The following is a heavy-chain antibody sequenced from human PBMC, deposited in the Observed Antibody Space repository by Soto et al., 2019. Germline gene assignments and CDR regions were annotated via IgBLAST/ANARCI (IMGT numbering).Heavy chain of an antibody. CDR1: GFTFSSYG. J-gene: IGHJ4*02. CDR2: ISYDGSNK. D-gene: IGHD1-26*01. Sequence: GGSLRLSCAASGFTFSSYGMHWVRQAPGKGLEWVAVISYDGSNKYYADSVKGRFTISRDNSKNTLYLQMNSLRAEDTAVYYCAKGTSLVGASHFDYWGQGTLVTVSS. V-gene: IGHV3-30*18. CDR3: AKGTSLVGASHFDY.